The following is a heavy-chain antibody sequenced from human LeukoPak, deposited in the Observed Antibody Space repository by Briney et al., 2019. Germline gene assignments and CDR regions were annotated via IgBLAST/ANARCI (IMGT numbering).Heavy chain of an antibody. CDR2: INHSGST. CDR1: GFTFSSYA. D-gene: IGHD3-10*01. Sequence: GSLRLSCAASGFTFSSYAMSWVRQAPGKGLEWIGEINHSGSTNYNPSLKSRVTISVDTSKNQFSLKLSSVTAADTAVYYCARLYYYGSGSYPRGTYYFDYWGQGTLVTVSS. J-gene: IGHJ4*02. CDR3: ARLYYYGSGSYPRGTYYFDY. V-gene: IGHV4-34*01.